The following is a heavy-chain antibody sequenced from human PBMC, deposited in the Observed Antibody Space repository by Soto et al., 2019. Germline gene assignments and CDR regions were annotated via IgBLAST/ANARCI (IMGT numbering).Heavy chain of an antibody. D-gene: IGHD3-10*01. CDR3: ARSRGELLPYYYGMDV. Sequence: QVQLVQSGAEVKKPGASVKVSCKASGYTFTSYGISWVRQAPGQGLEWMGWISAYNGNTNYAQKLQGRVTMTTDTSTSTAYMELRSPRSDDTAVYYCARSRGELLPYYYGMDVWGQGTTVTVSS. V-gene: IGHV1-18*01. J-gene: IGHJ6*02. CDR1: GYTFTSYG. CDR2: ISAYNGNT.